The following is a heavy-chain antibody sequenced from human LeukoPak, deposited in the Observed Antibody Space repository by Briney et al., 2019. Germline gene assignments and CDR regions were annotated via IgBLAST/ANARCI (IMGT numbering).Heavy chain of an antibody. Sequence: SETLSLTCTVSGGSISSYYWSWIRQPPGKGLEWIGYIYYSGSTNYNPSLKSRVTISVDTSKNQFSLKLSSVTAADTAVYYCARGNSTWIAVAGTVDDAFDIWGQGTMVTVSS. CDR1: GGSISSYY. D-gene: IGHD6-19*01. CDR3: ARGNSTWIAVAGTVDDAFDI. J-gene: IGHJ3*02. V-gene: IGHV4-59*08. CDR2: IYYSGST.